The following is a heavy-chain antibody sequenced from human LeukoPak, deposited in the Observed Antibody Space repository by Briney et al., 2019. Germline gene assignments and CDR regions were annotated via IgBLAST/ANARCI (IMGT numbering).Heavy chain of an antibody. D-gene: IGHD6-13*01. Sequence: ASVKVSCKVSGYTLTELSMHWVRQAPGKGLEWMGGFDPEDGETIYAQKFQGRVTMTEDTSTDTAYMELSSLRSEDTAVNYCATDLRYSSSWDAWVPWGQGTLVTVSS. CDR3: ATDLRYSSSWDAWVP. CDR1: GYTLTELS. V-gene: IGHV1-24*01. J-gene: IGHJ5*02. CDR2: FDPEDGET.